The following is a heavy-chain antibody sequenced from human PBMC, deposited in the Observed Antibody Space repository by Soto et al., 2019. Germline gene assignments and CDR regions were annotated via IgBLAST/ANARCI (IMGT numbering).Heavy chain of an antibody. CDR2: ISSSSSYI. CDR1: GFTFSSYS. V-gene: IGHV3-21*01. Sequence: GGSLRLSCAASGFTFSSYSMNWVRQAPGKGLEWVSSISSSSSYIYYADSVKGRFTISRDNAKNSLYLQMNSLRAEDTAVYYCARDHSSSYHWFDPWGQGTLVTVSS. CDR3: ARDHSSSYHWFDP. J-gene: IGHJ5*02. D-gene: IGHD6-6*01.